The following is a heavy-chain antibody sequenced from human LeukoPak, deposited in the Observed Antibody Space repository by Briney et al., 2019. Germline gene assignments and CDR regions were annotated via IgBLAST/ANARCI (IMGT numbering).Heavy chain of an antibody. CDR3: VRGGAGELFRPFDY. Sequence: GGSLRLSCAASGFTFSIYWMHWVPQAPGKGLVWVSRINSDGSSTSYADSVKGRFTISRDNAKNTLYLQMNSLRAADTAVYYCVRGGAGELFRPFDYWGQGTLLTVSS. J-gene: IGHJ4*02. CDR2: INSDGSST. CDR1: GFTFSIYW. V-gene: IGHV3-74*01. D-gene: IGHD3-10*01.